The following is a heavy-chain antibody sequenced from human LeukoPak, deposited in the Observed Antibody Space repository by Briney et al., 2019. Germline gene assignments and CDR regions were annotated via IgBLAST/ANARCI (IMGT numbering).Heavy chain of an antibody. V-gene: IGHV3-23*01. J-gene: IGHJ4*02. Sequence: PGGSLRLSCAASGFTFSSYAMSWVRQAPGKGLEWVSAISGSGGSTYYADSVKGRFTISRDNSKNTLYLQMNSLRAEDTAVYYCAKVAPTYYDFWSGYYMDYWGQGTPVTVSS. CDR2: ISGSGGST. D-gene: IGHD3-3*01. CDR1: GFTFSSYA. CDR3: AKVAPTYYDFWSGYYMDY.